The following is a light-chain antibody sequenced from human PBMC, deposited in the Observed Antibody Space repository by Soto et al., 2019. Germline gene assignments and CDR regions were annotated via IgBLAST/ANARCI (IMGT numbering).Light chain of an antibody. J-gene: IGLJ1*01. CDR1: SSDVGGYSY. CDR2: DVS. CDR3: SSYAGSNNFGV. Sequence: QSVLTQPASVSGSPGQSIAISCTGTSSDVGGYSYVSWYQQQPGKAPKLVISDVSNRPSGVSDRFSGSKSGNTASLTISGLQTEDEADYYCSSYAGSNNFGVFGTGTKVTVL. V-gene: IGLV2-14*01.